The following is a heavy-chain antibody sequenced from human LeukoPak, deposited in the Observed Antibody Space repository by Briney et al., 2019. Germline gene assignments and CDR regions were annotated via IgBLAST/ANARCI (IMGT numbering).Heavy chain of an antibody. CDR2: MNPNSGNT. D-gene: IGHD4-17*01. V-gene: IGHV1-8*01. CDR1: GYTFTSYD. Sequence: GSSVKVSCKASGYTFTSYDINWVRQATGQGLEWMGWMNPNSGNTGYAQKFQGRVTMTRNTSIRTAYMELSSLRSEDTAVYYCARGLNDYGDRGVYWGQGTLVTVSS. CDR3: ARGLNDYGDRGVY. J-gene: IGHJ4*02.